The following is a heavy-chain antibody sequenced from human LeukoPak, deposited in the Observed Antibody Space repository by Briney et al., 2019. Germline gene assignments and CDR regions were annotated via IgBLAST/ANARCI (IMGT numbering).Heavy chain of an antibody. Sequence: SGGSLRLSCAASGFTFSSYWMSWVRQAPGKGLEWVANIKQDGSKKCYVDSVKGRFTISRDNAKNSLYLQMNSLRAEDTAVYYCAKRIAAAGTFYYYHYYYMDVWGKGTKVSVSS. V-gene: IGHV3-7*01. CDR3: AKRIAAAGTFYYYHYYYMDV. D-gene: IGHD6-13*01. CDR2: IKQDGSKK. J-gene: IGHJ6*03. CDR1: GFTFSSYW.